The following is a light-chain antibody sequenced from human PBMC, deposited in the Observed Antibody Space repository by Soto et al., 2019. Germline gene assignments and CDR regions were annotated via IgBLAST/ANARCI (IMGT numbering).Light chain of an antibody. CDR3: CSSAGSYTHV. CDR2: DVS. J-gene: IGLJ1*01. Sequence: QSALTQPRSVSGSPGQSVTISCTGTSSDVGGYNYVSWYQQHPGKAPKLMIYDVSKRPSGVPDRFSGSTSGNTASLTISGLQDEDEADYYCCSSAGSYTHVFGTGTKLTVL. CDR1: SSDVGGYNY. V-gene: IGLV2-11*01.